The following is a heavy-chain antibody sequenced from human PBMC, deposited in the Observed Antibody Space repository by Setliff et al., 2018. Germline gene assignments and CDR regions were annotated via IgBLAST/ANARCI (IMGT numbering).Heavy chain of an antibody. CDR3: ARVSGFLYVDV. V-gene: IGHV4-61*09. Sequence: SETLSLTCNVSGGSFSSRTYYWSWIRQPAGKGLEWIGHIYTSWSTNYNPSLKSRVTMSVDTTKNQFSLKLTSVTAADTAVYYCARVSGFLYVDVWGKGTTVTVSS. CDR2: IYTSWST. D-gene: IGHD3-3*01. CDR1: GGSFSSRTYY. J-gene: IGHJ6*03.